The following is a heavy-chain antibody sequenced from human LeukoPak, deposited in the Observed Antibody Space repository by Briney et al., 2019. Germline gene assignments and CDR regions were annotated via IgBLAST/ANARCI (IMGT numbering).Heavy chain of an antibody. CDR3: ARGDIVATRFFDY. Sequence: GGSLRLSCAASGFTFSNYAMHWVRQAPGEGLEWVAVIWSDGSKKYYPDSVKGRFTISRDNSENTLYLQMNSLRAEDTAVYYCARGDIVATRFFDYWGQGTLVTVSS. J-gene: IGHJ4*02. D-gene: IGHD5-12*01. V-gene: IGHV3-33*01. CDR2: IWSDGSKK. CDR1: GFTFSNYA.